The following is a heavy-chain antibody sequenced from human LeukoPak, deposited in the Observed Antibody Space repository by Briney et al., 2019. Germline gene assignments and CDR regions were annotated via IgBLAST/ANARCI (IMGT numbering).Heavy chain of an antibody. D-gene: IGHD4-17*01. V-gene: IGHV4-39*01. Sequence: PSETLSLTCTVSGGSISSYYWGWIRQPPGKGLEWIGSIYYSGSTYYNPSLKSRVTISVDTSKNQFSLKLSSVTAADTAVYYCARQEDGDSSWFDPWGQGTLVTVSS. CDR3: ARQEDGDSSWFDP. CDR1: GGSISSYY. CDR2: IYYSGST. J-gene: IGHJ5*02.